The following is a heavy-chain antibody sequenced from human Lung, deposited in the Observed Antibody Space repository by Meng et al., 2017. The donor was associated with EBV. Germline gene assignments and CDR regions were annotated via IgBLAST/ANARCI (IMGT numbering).Heavy chain of an antibody. CDR2: IPHRGSS. V-gene: IGHV4-4*02. Sequence: VRLRVAAPQRVRPSGTLSLPFVAAGDSITNHNWWAWVRQPPGKGLEWIGEIPHRGSSAYNPSLKSRVSMSIDKSKNQFSLKLTSVTAADTAVYHCLRGSGGSVWGQGTLVTVSS. CDR1: GDSITNHNW. CDR3: LRGSGGSV. J-gene: IGHJ1*01. D-gene: IGHD3-10*01.